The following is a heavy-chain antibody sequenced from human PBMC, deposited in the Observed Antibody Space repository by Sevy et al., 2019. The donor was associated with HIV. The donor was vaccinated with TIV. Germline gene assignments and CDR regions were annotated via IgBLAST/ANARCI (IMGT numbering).Heavy chain of an antibody. CDR1: GLTFSSYS. J-gene: IGHJ4*02. D-gene: IGHD3-9*01. V-gene: IGHV3-21*01. CDR2: ISSSSSHI. Sequence: RGSLRLSCAASGLTFSSYSMNWVRQAPGKGLEWVSSISSSSSHIYYADSVKGRFTISRDNAKNSLYLQMNSLRAEDTAVYFCASSPDLFDWLSDDGADDSKYWGQGTLVTVSS. CDR3: ASSPDLFDWLSDDGADDSKY.